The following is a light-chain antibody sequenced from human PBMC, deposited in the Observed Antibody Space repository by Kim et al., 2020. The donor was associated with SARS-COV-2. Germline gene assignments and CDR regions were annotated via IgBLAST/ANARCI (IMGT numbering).Light chain of an antibody. Sequence: VSPGESAPLSCRASQSGDNNFAWYQHKPGPSPRPLNFGASTRATGTPDRFSGSGSGTEFTLSISSLQSEDFAVYYCQQYHDYSWTFGQGTKVDIK. J-gene: IGKJ1*01. CDR1: QSGDNN. CDR3: QQYHDYSWT. CDR2: GAS. V-gene: IGKV3-15*01.